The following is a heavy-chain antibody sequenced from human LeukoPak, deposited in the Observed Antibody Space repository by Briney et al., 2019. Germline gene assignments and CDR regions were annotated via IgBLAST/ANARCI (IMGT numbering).Heavy chain of an antibody. CDR1: GYTFTSYD. J-gene: IGHJ5*02. Sequence: ASVKVSCKASGYTFTSYDINWVRQATGQGLEWMGWMNPNSGNTGYAQKFQGRVTITRNTSISTAYMELSSPRSEDTAVYYCARGGGTRTYYDFWSGPTPLNWFDPWGQGTLVTVSS. D-gene: IGHD3-3*01. V-gene: IGHV1-8*03. CDR3: ARGGGTRTYYDFWSGPTPLNWFDP. CDR2: MNPNSGNT.